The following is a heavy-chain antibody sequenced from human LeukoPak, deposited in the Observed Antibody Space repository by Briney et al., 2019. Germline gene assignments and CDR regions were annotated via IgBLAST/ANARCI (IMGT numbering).Heavy chain of an antibody. CDR1: GFTFSNNS. Sequence: GGSLRLSCAASGFTFSNNSMNWLRQAPGKGLEWVSSISSSSSYIYYANSVKGRFTISRYNAKNSLYLQMNSLRAEDTAVYDCARGYSCSEVFDYWGQGTLVTVSS. J-gene: IGHJ4*02. CDR2: ISSSSSYI. D-gene: IGHD5-12*01. V-gene: IGHV3-21*01. CDR3: ARGYSCSEVFDY.